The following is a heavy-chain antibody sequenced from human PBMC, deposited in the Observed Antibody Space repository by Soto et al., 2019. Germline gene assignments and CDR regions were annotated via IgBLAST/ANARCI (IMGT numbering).Heavy chain of an antibody. Sequence: QVQLQESGPGLVKPSETLSLTCTVSGGSISSYYWSWIRQPPGKGLEWIGYIYYSGSTNYNPSLKSRGTISLDTSKNQVALKVSSVPAAHTAVYYCAGHSRGAYSAFDIWGQGTMVTVSS. J-gene: IGHJ3*02. CDR3: AGHSRGAYSAFDI. D-gene: IGHD3-10*01. CDR1: GGSISSYY. CDR2: IYYSGST. V-gene: IGHV4-59*08.